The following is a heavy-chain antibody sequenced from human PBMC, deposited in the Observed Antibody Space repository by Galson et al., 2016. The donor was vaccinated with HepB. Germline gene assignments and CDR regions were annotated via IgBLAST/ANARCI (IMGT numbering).Heavy chain of an antibody. V-gene: IGHV4-38-2*02. D-gene: IGHD5-24*01. CDR1: GFSVSNNYY. CDR3: TKGSGYNLH. Sequence: LSLTCSVSGFSVSNNYYWGWIRQPPGKGLEWIGSIYYRGNTFYNPSLKSRVTISINTSNNQFSLKLSSVTAADTAMYYCTKGSGYNLHWGQGTLVTVSS. CDR2: IYYRGNT. J-gene: IGHJ4*02.